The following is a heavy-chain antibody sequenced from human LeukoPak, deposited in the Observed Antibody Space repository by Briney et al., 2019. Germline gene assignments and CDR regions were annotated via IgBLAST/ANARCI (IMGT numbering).Heavy chain of an antibody. CDR1: GYSIRTGYY. CDR3: GRLFYDFWSGHYYYYMDV. V-gene: IGHV4-38-2*01. Sequence: SETLSLTCAVSGYSIRTGYYWGWIRQSPGKGLEWIGSIYYSGSTYYNPSLKSRVTISVDTSKNQFSLKLSSVTAADTAVYYCGRLFYDFWSGHYYYYMDVWGKGTTVTVSS. CDR2: IYYSGST. J-gene: IGHJ6*03. D-gene: IGHD3-3*01.